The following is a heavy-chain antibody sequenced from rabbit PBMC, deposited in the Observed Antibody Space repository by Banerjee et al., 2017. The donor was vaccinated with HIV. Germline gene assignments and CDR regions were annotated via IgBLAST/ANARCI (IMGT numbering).Heavy chain of an antibody. V-gene: IGHV1S45*01. CDR2: INTISGNT. CDR3: ARDLAAVTGWNFGL. J-gene: IGHJ6*01. D-gene: IGHD7-1*01. Sequence: QEQLVESGGGLVQPEGSLTLTCTASGFDLSSYYYMCWVRQAPGKGLEWIACINTISGNTVYASWAKGRFTISRTSSTTVTLQMTSLTAADTATYFCARDLAAVTGWNFGLWGPGTLVTVS. CDR1: GFDLSSYYY.